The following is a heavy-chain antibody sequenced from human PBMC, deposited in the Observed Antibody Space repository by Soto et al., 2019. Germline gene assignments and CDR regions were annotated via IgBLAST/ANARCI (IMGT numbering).Heavy chain of an antibody. CDR1: GFTFSSYA. Sequence: EVQLLESGGGLVQPGGSLRLSCAASGFTFSSYAMSWVRQAPGKGLEWVSAISGSGGSTYYADSVKGRFTISRDNSKNTLYLQMNSLRAEDTAVYYCAKGLRGYSSGWRADWFDPWGQGTLVTVSS. J-gene: IGHJ5*02. V-gene: IGHV3-23*01. CDR2: ISGSGGST. CDR3: AKGLRGYSSGWRADWFDP. D-gene: IGHD6-19*01.